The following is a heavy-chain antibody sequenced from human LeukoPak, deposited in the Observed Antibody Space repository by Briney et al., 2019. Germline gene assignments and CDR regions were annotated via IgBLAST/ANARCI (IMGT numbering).Heavy chain of an antibody. CDR1: GDSVSRNTVA. J-gene: IGHJ4*02. D-gene: IGHD1-14*01. CDR3: ARYQVSQGRETTPFDY. V-gene: IGHV6-1*01. CDR2: TYYRSQWYS. Sequence: SQTLSLACALSGDSVSRNTVAWNWIRQSPSRGLEWLGRTYYRSQWYSDYAESVKGRITINADTSKNQFSLHLDSVTPDDTAVYYCARYQVSQGRETTPFDYWGQGTLVTVSS.